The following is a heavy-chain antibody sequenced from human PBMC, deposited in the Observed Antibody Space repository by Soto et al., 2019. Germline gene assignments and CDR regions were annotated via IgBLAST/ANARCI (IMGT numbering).Heavy chain of an antibody. CDR1: GFIFDDYT. J-gene: IGHJ4*02. Sequence: GGSLRLSCAASGFIFDDYTMHWVRQAPGKGLEWVSLISWDGRSTHYADSVKGRFTISRDNSKNSLYLQMNSLRTEDTALYYCAKDKVAAARPTYFEYWGQGTLVTVSS. CDR2: ISWDGRST. CDR3: AKDKVAAARPTYFEY. D-gene: IGHD6-6*01. V-gene: IGHV3-43*01.